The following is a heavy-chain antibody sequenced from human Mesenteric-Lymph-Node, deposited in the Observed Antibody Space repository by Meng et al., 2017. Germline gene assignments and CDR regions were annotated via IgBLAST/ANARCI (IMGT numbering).Heavy chain of an antibody. Sequence: GESLKISCAASGFTFSSYEMNWVRQAPGKGLEWVSYISSSGSTIYYADSVKGRFTISRDNAKNSLYLQMNSLRAEDTAVYYCARDQGVKLLRELDYWGQGTLVTVSS. CDR3: ARDQGVKLLRELDY. D-gene: IGHD5-12*01. V-gene: IGHV3-48*03. CDR2: ISSSGSTI. J-gene: IGHJ4*02. CDR1: GFTFSSYE.